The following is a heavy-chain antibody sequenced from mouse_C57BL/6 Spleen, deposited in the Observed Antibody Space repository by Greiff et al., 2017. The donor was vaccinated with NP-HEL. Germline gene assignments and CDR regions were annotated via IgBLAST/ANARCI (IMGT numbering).Heavy chain of an antibody. CDR1: GFTFSDYY. J-gene: IGHJ2*01. D-gene: IGHD2-4*01. V-gene: IGHV5-16*01. Sequence: EVKVEESEGGLVQPGSSMKLSCTVSGFTFSDYYMAWVRQVPEKGLEWVANINYDGSSTYYLDSLKSRFIISRDNAKNILYLQMSSLKSEDTATYYCARVYDYDFLYFDYWGQGTTLTVSS. CDR3: ARVYDYDFLYFDY. CDR2: INYDGSST.